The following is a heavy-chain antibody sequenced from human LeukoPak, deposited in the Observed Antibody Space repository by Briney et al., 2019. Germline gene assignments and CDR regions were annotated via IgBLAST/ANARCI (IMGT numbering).Heavy chain of an antibody. Sequence: ASVKVSCKASGYTFTSYGISWVRQAPGQGLEWMGWISAYNGNTNYAQKLQGRVTMTTDTSTSTAYMELRGLRSDDTAVYYCARDYDILTGPSRPDYWGQGTLVTVSS. J-gene: IGHJ4*02. CDR1: GYTFTSYG. CDR2: ISAYNGNT. CDR3: ARDYDILTGPSRPDY. V-gene: IGHV1-18*04. D-gene: IGHD3-9*01.